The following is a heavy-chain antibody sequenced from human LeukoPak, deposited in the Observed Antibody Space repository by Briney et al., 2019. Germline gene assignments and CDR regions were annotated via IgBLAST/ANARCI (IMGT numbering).Heavy chain of an antibody. D-gene: IGHD1-26*01. V-gene: IGHV3-74*01. CDR1: GFTFRDYW. CDR2: IKGDGSHT. CDR3: VRDWDHFDFDS. J-gene: IGHJ5*01. Sequence: GGSLRLSCAASGFTFRDYWMHWIRQAPGKGLVWVSRIKGDGSHTIYADSVKGRFTISRDNAKNTLYLQMKSLRVEDTALYYCVRDWDHFDFDSWGQGTLVTISS.